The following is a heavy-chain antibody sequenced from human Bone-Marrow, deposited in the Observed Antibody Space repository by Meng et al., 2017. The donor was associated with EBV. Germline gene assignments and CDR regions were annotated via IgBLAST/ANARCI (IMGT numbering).Heavy chain of an antibody. CDR3: ASESGRGFTPDY. J-gene: IGHJ4*02. CDR2: LIPMSGAP. Sequence: QGQLGESGAEVKKPGSSVKVSCKTSGGTFSSDAISWVRQAPGQGLVWLGGLIPMSGAPYYAQNFQGRVTITADESTSTHYMELSNLRSEDTAMYYCASESGRGFTPDYWGQGTLVTVSS. V-gene: IGHV1-69*01. CDR1: GGTFSSDA. D-gene: IGHD3-10*01.